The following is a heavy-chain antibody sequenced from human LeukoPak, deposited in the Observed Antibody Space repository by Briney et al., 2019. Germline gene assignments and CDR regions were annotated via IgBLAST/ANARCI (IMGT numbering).Heavy chain of an antibody. Sequence: GSLRLSCAASGFTFSGSAMHWVRQASGKGLEWVDRIRSKGNTYATAYAASVKGRFTISRDDSKNTAYLQMNSLKTEDTAVYYCTRGPDYYDSSGLDYWGQGTLVTVSS. CDR1: GFTFSGSA. CDR3: TRGPDYYDSSGLDY. CDR2: IRSKGNTYAT. D-gene: IGHD3-22*01. V-gene: IGHV3-73*01. J-gene: IGHJ4*02.